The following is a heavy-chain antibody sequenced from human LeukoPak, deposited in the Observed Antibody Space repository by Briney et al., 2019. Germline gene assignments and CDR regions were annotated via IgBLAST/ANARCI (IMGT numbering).Heavy chain of an antibody. CDR2: IKQDGSEK. Sequence: GGSLRLSCAASGFIYGSYWMTWVRQAPGKGLEWVANIKQDGSEKYDVDSVKGRFTISRDNAQNSLYLQINSLRAEDTAVYYCARVYRSSSGYCFDYWGQGTLVTVSS. D-gene: IGHD6-6*01. CDR1: GFIYGSYW. CDR3: ARVYRSSSGYCFDY. J-gene: IGHJ4*02. V-gene: IGHV3-7*01.